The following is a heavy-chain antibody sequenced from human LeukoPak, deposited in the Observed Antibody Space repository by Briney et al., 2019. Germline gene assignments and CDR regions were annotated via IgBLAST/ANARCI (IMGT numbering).Heavy chain of an antibody. V-gene: IGHV4-61*02. CDR2: IHTSGST. Sequence: PSETLSLTCTVSGGSISSGSYYWSWIRQPAGKGLEWIGRIHTSGSTNYNPSLKSRVTISVDTSKNQFSLKLSSVTAADTAVYYCARGSPYYDFWSGYYPQRDAFDIWGQGTMVTVSS. CDR1: GGSISSGSYY. J-gene: IGHJ3*02. D-gene: IGHD3-3*01. CDR3: ARGSPYYDFWSGYYPQRDAFDI.